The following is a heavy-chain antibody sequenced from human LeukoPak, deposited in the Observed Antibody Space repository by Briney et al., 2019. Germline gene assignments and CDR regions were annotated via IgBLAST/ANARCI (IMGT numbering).Heavy chain of an antibody. CDR2: MNPKSGNT. D-gene: IGHD6-19*01. CDR3: ARGREWLVAFDS. J-gene: IGHJ4*02. Sequence: ASVKVSCKASGYSFSTYDTDWVRQAPGQGLEWMGWMNPKSGNTGYAQNFQGRVTMTGNTSISTAYMELSGLRSDDTAVYYCARGREWLVAFDSWGQGALVTVSS. CDR1: GYSFSTYD. V-gene: IGHV1-8*01.